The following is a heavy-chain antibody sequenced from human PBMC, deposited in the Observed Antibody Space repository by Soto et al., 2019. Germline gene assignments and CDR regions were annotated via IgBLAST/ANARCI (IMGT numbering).Heavy chain of an antibody. D-gene: IGHD1-26*01. Sequence: QVQLVESGGGVVQPGRSLRLSCAASGFIFSSYGMHWVRQAPGKGLEWVAVISYDGSNKYYADSVKGRFTISRDNSKNTLYLQMNSLRAEDTAVYYCAKDSRYSGSVEPSFDPWGQGTLVTVSS. CDR3: AKDSRYSGSVEPSFDP. CDR1: GFIFSSYG. V-gene: IGHV3-30*18. J-gene: IGHJ5*02. CDR2: ISYDGSNK.